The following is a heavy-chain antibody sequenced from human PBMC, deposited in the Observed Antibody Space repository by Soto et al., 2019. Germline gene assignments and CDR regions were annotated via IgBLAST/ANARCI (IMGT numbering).Heavy chain of an antibody. CDR2: MNPNSGNT. D-gene: IGHD2-2*01. CDR1: GYTFTSYD. V-gene: IGHV1-8*01. Sequence: VKVSCXASGYTFTSYDINWVRQATGQGLEWMGWMNPNSGNTGYAQKFQGRVTMTRNTSISTAYMELSSLRSEDTAVYYCARGVRVVVVPAATNVGIAAAQYWFDPWGQGTLVTVSS. CDR3: ARGVRVVVVPAATNVGIAAAQYWFDP. J-gene: IGHJ5*02.